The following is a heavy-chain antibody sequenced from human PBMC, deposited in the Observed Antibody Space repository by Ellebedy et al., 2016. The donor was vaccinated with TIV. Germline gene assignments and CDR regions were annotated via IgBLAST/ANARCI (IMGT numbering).Heavy chain of an antibody. J-gene: IGHJ4*02. CDR3: TRETNPSPGAVAGTGFDC. D-gene: IGHD6-19*01. CDR2: KRFDGRNE. V-gene: IGHV3-30*02. CDR1: GFTLSNYG. Sequence: PGGSLRLSCVASGFTLSNYGMHWVRQAPGKGLEWVAFKRFDGRNEYNGDSVKGRFFISRDVSKNTLFLQMNRLRAEDTATYYCTRETNPSPGAVAGTGFDCWGQGALVIVSS.